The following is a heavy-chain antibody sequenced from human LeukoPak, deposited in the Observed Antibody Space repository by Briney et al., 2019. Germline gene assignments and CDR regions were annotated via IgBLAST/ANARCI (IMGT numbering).Heavy chain of an antibody. V-gene: IGHV3-7*01. D-gene: IGHD1-14*01. CDR1: GFTFSRSW. CDR3: ARETGGGYFDY. CDR2: INEEGSEI. J-gene: IGHJ4*02. Sequence: PGGSLRLSCAASGFTFSRSWMTWVRQAPGKGLEWVASINEEGSEIHYVDSVKGRFTISRDNANDSLYLRMNSLRAEDTAVYYCARETGGGYFDYWGQGTLVTVSS.